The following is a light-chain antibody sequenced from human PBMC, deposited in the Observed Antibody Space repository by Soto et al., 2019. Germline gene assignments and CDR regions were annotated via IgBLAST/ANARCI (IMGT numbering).Light chain of an antibody. J-gene: IGLJ1*01. CDR2: DVS. Sequence: QSVLTQPRSVSGSPGQSVTISCTGTSSDVGGYNYVSWYQQHPGKAPKLMIYDVSNRPSGVPDRFSGSKYVNTASLTISGLRTEDEADYYCCTYAGSYAFYVFGTGTKVAVL. CDR1: SSDVGGYNY. V-gene: IGLV2-11*01. CDR3: CTYAGSYAFYV.